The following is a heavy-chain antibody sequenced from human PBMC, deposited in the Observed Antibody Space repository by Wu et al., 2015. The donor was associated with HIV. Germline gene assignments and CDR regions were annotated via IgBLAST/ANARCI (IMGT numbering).Heavy chain of an antibody. Sequence: QVQLVQXGAEVKKPGASVKVSCKASGYTFTGYYMHWVRQAPGQGLEWMGWINPNSGGTNYAQKFQGRVTMTRDTSISTAYMELSRLRSDDTAVYYCARARQNYYDSSGYYPYFDYWGQGTLVTVSS. J-gene: IGHJ4*02. D-gene: IGHD3-22*01. CDR3: ARARQNYYDSSGYYPYFDY. CDR2: INPNSGGT. CDR1: GYTFTGYY. V-gene: IGHV1-2*02.